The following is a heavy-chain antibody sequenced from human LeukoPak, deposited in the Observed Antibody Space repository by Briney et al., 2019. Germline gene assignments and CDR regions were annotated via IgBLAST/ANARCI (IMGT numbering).Heavy chain of an antibody. Sequence: GGSLRLSCAASGFTFRSYWMSWVRQASGKGLEWVANIKQDGSDKYYVDSVKGRFTISRDNAKNSLYLQMNSLRAEDTAVYYCAREEYGDHLWWGQGALVTVSS. J-gene: IGHJ4*02. V-gene: IGHV3-7*01. CDR3: AREEYGDHLW. D-gene: IGHD4-17*01. CDR1: GFTFRSYW. CDR2: IKQDGSDK.